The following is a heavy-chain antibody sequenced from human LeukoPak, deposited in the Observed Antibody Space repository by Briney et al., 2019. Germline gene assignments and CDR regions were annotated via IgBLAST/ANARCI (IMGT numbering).Heavy chain of an antibody. CDR1: GYNFNTYW. Sequence: GESLKISCKGSGYNFNTYWVAWVRQLPGKGLEWMGIIRPMNSDVRYSPSFQGQVTISADRSINTAYLQWNSLTASDTAMYYCARKRGVAAYYYGMDVWGQGTTVTVSS. J-gene: IGHJ6*02. D-gene: IGHD2-8*01. CDR3: ARKRGVAAYYYGMDV. CDR2: IRPMNSDV. V-gene: IGHV5-51*01.